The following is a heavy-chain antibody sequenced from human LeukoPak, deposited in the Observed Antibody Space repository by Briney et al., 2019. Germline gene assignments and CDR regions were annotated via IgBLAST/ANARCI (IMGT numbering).Heavy chain of an antibody. J-gene: IGHJ4*02. D-gene: IGHD5-18*01. CDR2: VYYSGST. V-gene: IGHV4-59*01. Sequence: PSETLSLTCSVSGGSLSSSYWSWIRQSPGRGLEWMGCVYYSGSTNYNPSLKSRVTISVDTSKNQFSLKLSSVTAADTAVYYCARVAWEDTAMAHDYWGQGTLVTVSS. CDR1: GGSLSSSY. CDR3: ARVAWEDTAMAHDY.